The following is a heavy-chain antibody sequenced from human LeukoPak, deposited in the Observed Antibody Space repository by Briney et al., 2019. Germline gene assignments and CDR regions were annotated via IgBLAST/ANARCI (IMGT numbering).Heavy chain of an antibody. Sequence: SETLSLTCAVYGGSFSGYYWSWIRQPPGKGLEWIGEINHSGSTNYNPSLESRVTISVDTSKNQFSLKLSSVTAADTAVYYCARSFLYYYYYMDVWGKGTTVTVSS. CDR2: INHSGST. V-gene: IGHV4-34*01. CDR3: ARSFLYYYYYMDV. CDR1: GGSFSGYY. J-gene: IGHJ6*03. D-gene: IGHD2/OR15-2a*01.